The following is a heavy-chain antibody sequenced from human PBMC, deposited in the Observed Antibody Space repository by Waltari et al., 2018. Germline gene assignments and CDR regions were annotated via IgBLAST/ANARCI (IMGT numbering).Heavy chain of an antibody. CDR3: AKDAFGNTSLDL. J-gene: IGHJ4*02. D-gene: IGHD3-10*01. CDR2: ICFDGSDK. Sequence: QVQLVESGGGVVQPGGSLRLSCAASGFTFSNFGMHWVRQAPGKWLEWVALICFDGSDKFYADAVRGRFTISRDNYQRTLHLDMNNLKVDDTAMYYCAKDAFGNTSLDLWGQGTLVTVSS. V-gene: IGHV3-30*02. CDR1: GFTFSNFG.